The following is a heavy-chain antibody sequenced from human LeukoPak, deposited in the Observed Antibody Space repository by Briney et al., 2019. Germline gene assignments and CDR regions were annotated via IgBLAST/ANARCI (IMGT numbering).Heavy chain of an antibody. Sequence: ASVRVSFMASGYSFIYYWLHWVRQAPGQGLQWLGWINPKSGGTYYAHRFQGRVTVTGDTSISTAYMELTSLTSDDSALYYCARDPDDLGNCGGGACPIYDYWGQGTLVTVSS. V-gene: IGHV1-2*02. CDR1: GYSFIYYW. D-gene: IGHD2-8*02. J-gene: IGHJ4*02. CDR2: INPKSGGT. CDR3: ARDPDDLGNCGGGACPIYDY.